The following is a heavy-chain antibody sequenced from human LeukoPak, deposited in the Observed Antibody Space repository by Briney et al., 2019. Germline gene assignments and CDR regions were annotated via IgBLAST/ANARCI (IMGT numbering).Heavy chain of an antibody. CDR3: ARDTIYGPPEDY. D-gene: IGHD1-14*01. CDR2: INHSGST. Sequence: PSETLSLTCAVYGGSFSGYYWSWIRQPPGKGLEWIGEINHSGSTNYNPSLKSRVTISVDTSKNQFSLKLSSVTAADTAVYYCARDTIYGPPEDYWGQGTLVTVSS. V-gene: IGHV4-34*01. CDR1: GGSFSGYY. J-gene: IGHJ4*02.